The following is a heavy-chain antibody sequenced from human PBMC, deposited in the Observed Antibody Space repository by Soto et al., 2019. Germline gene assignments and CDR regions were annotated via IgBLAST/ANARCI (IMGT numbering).Heavy chain of an antibody. D-gene: IGHD1-26*01. CDR1: NYSISSGYH. CDR3: VRGEVNFDF. Sequence: PSETLSLTCIVSNYSISSGYHWGWIRQPPGKGLEGIGTIYQSGNTYQNPSLKSRVILSIDTSKNQFSLNLRNVTAADTAVYYCVRGEVNFDFWGKGILVTVSS. CDR2: IYQSGNT. V-gene: IGHV4-38-2*02. J-gene: IGHJ4*02.